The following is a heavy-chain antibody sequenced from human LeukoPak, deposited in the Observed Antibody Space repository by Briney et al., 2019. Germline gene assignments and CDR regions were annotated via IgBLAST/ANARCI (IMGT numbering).Heavy chain of an antibody. D-gene: IGHD5-12*01. V-gene: IGHV4-59*01. Sequence: SETLSLTCTVSGGSISSYYWSWIRQPPGKGLEWIGYIYYSGSTNYNPSLESRVTISVDTSKNQFSLKLSSVTAADTAVYYCARVYSGYDYDHFDYWGQGTLVTVSS. CDR1: GGSISSYY. CDR2: IYYSGST. CDR3: ARVYSGYDYDHFDY. J-gene: IGHJ4*02.